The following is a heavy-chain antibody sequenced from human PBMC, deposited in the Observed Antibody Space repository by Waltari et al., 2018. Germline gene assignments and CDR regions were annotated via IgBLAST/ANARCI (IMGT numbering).Heavy chain of an antibody. D-gene: IGHD3-16*02. CDR1: GFTFAHYA. CDR2: SSWDGGST. Sequence: EVQLVESGGVVVQPGGSLRLSCAASGFTFAHYAIHWVRQAPGKGLEWVSLSSWDGGSTYYADSVKGRFTISRDNSKNSLYLQMNSLRAEDTALYYCGRSPDYYYYGMDVWGQGTTVTVSS. CDR3: GRSPDYYYYGMDV. J-gene: IGHJ6*02. V-gene: IGHV3-43D*04.